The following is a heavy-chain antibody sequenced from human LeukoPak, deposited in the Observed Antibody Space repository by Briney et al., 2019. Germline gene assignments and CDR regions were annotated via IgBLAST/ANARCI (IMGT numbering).Heavy chain of an antibody. J-gene: IGHJ3*02. D-gene: IGHD5-24*01. V-gene: IGHV1-18*01. CDR3: ARERRWLQGYDAFDI. Sequence: ASVKVSCKASGYTFTSYGISWVRQAPGQGLEWMGWINAYNGNTNYAQKLQGRVTMTTDTSTSTAYMELRSLRSDDTAVYYCARERRWLQGYDAFDIWGQGTMVTVSS. CDR2: INAYNGNT. CDR1: GYTFTSYG.